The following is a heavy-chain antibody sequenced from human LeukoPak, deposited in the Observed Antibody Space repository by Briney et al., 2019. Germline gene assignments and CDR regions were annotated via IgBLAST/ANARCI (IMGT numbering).Heavy chain of an antibody. CDR3: ARGVVPAAYYYYGMDV. J-gene: IGHJ6*02. CDR2: INPNSGGT. CDR1: GYTFTGYY. V-gene: IGHV1-2*02. Sequence: GASVKVSCKASGYTFTGYYMHWVRQAPGQGLEWMGWINPNSGGTNYAQKFQGRVTMTRDTSISTAYMELSRLRSDDTAVYYCARGVVPAAYYYYGMDVWGQGTTVTVSS. D-gene: IGHD2-2*01.